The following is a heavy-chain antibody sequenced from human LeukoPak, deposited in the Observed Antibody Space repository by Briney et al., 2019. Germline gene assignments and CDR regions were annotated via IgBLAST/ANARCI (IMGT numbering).Heavy chain of an antibody. J-gene: IGHJ4*02. CDR3: AREGSAAAGYFDY. Sequence: GGSLRLSCAASGFTFSSYAMSWVRQAPGKGLEWVSAISGSGGSTYYADSVKGRFTISRDNAKNSLYLQMNSLRDEDTAVYYCAREGSAAAGYFDYWGQGTLVTVSS. CDR2: ISGSGGST. V-gene: IGHV3-23*01. CDR1: GFTFSSYA. D-gene: IGHD6-13*01.